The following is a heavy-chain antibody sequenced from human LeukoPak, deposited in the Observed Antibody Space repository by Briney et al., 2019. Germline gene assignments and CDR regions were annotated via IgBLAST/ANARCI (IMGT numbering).Heavy chain of an antibody. CDR1: SDSISSSTNW. D-gene: IGHD2-8*01. V-gene: IGHV4-4*02. CDR2: IYHSGGT. CDR3: ATNGYYCMDV. Sequence: SETLSLICAVSSDSISSSTNWWSWVRQPPGKGLEWIGEIYHSGGTNYNPSLKSRITISVGKSQNQFSLKVNSLTAADTAVYYCATNGYYCMDVWGKGTTVTVSS. J-gene: IGHJ6*03.